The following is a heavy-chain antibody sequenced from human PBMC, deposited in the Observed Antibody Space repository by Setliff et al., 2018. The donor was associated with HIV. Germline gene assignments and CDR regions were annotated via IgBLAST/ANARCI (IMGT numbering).Heavy chain of an antibody. CDR1: GFTFSSYW. V-gene: IGHV3-7*03. CDR3: ARDQGDYYYYYYMDV. J-gene: IGHJ6*03. CDR2: IKQDGSEK. D-gene: IGHD2-21*02. Sequence: QLGGSLRLSCAASGFTFSSYWMSWVRQAPGKGLEWVANIKQDGSEKYYVDSVKGRFTISRDNAKNSLYLQMNSLRAEDTAVYYCARDQGDYYYYYYMDVWGKGTTVTVSS.